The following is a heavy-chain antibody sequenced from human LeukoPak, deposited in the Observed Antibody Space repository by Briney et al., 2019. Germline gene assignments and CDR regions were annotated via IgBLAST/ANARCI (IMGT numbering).Heavy chain of an antibody. V-gene: IGHV3-21*01. Sequence: GGSLRLSCAASGFTFSSYNMNWVRQAPGKGLEWVSSISSSFSYIYYADSVKGRFTISRDNAKNSLYLQMNSLRAEDTAVYYCARIGYCSGGSCYSAAFDLWGQGTMVTVSS. J-gene: IGHJ3*01. CDR3: ARIGYCSGGSCYSAAFDL. D-gene: IGHD2-15*01. CDR1: GFTFSSYN. CDR2: ISSSFSYI.